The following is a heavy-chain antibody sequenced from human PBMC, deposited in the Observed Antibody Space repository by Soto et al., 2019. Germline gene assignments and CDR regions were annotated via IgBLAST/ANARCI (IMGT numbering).Heavy chain of an antibody. J-gene: IGHJ4*02. D-gene: IGHD6-6*01. CDR2: ISSSSSYI. CDR3: ARDLYSSSARYFDY. Sequence: EVQLVESGGGLVKPGGSLRLSCAASGFTFSSYSMNWVRQAPGKGLEWVSSISSSSSYIYYADSVKGRFTISRDNAQNSLYLQMNSLRAEGTAVYYCARDLYSSSARYFDYWGQGTLVTVSS. CDR1: GFTFSSYS. V-gene: IGHV3-21*01.